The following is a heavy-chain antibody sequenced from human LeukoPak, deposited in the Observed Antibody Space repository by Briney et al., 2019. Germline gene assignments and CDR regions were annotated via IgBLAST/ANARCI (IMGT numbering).Heavy chain of an antibody. D-gene: IGHD3-9*01. CDR2: INTNTGNP. CDR3: ARDPSSNPLRWYDILTGCSDSRGDDYGMDV. CDR1: GYTFTTDS. Sequence: GSVTVSRMDSGYTFTTDSMNSVGPAPGQGLEWMGWINTNTGNPTYAQGFTGRFVFSLDTSVSTAYLQICSLKAEDTAVYYCARDPSSNPLRWYDILTGCSDSRGDDYGMDVWGAGPTVTVSS. J-gene: IGHJ6*04. V-gene: IGHV7-4-1*01.